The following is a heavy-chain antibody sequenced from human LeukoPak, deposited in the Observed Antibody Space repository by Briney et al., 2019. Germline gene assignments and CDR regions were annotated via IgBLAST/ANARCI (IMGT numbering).Heavy chain of an antibody. V-gene: IGHV3-48*01. CDR1: GFTFSSYS. CDR3: ARDRIEQQRTLGRSTNYYSYYYMDV. J-gene: IGHJ6*03. CDR2: ISWNSGSI. Sequence: GGSLRLSCAASGFTFSSYSMNWVRQAPGKGLEWVSGISWNSGSIGYADSVKGRFTISRDSSKNTLFLQMSSLRAEDTAVYYCARDRIEQQRTLGRSTNYYSYYYMDVWGKGTTVTVSS. D-gene: IGHD6-13*01.